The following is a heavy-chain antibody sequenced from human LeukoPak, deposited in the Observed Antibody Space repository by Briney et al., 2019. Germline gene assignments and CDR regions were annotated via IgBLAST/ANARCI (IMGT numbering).Heavy chain of an antibody. CDR1: GGSISSSGYY. CDR3: ARDTDYAPFDY. CDR2: IYHSGRT. V-gene: IGHV4-39*07. D-gene: IGHD4-17*01. J-gene: IGHJ4*02. Sequence: SETLSLTCTVSGGSISSSGYYWGWIRQPPGKGLEWIGSIYHSGRTCYNPSLKGRVTISVDTSKNQLSLKLTSVTAADTAVYYCARDTDYAPFDYWGQGTLVTVSS.